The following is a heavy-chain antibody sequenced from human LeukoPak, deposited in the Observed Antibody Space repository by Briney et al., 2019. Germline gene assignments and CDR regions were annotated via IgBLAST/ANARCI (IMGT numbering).Heavy chain of an antibody. Sequence: RASVKVSCKASGYTFTSYDINWVRQATGQGLEWMGWMNPNSGNTGYAQNFQGRVTMTRNTSIGTAYMELSSLRSEDTAVYYGARGGSLEWLPYYYYYYGMDVWGQGTTVTVS. CDR2: MNPNSGNT. V-gene: IGHV1-8*01. CDR1: GYTFTSYD. J-gene: IGHJ6*02. D-gene: IGHD3-3*01. CDR3: ARGGSLEWLPYYYYYYGMDV.